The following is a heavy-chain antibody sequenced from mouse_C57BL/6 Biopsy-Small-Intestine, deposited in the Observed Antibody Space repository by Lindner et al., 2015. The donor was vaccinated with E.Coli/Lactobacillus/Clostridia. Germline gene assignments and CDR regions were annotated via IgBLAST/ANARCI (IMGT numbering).Heavy chain of an antibody. D-gene: IGHD1-1*01. CDR2: IDPEDGDT. V-gene: IGHV14-1*01. CDR3: YLYYGSSYEAWFAY. Sequence: VQLQSLGAELVRQGLSQVACTASGFNIKDYYMHWVKQRPEQGLEWIGRIDPEDGDTEYAPKFQGKATMTADTSSNTAYLQLSSLTSEDTAVYYCYLYYGSSYEAWFAYWGQGTLVTVSA. J-gene: IGHJ3*01. CDR1: GFNIKDYY.